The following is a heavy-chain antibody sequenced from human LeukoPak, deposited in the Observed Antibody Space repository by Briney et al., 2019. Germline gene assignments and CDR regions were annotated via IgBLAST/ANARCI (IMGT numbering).Heavy chain of an antibody. D-gene: IGHD3-10*01. CDR3: ARGPNYYGSGSYPY. V-gene: IGHV4-59*12. CDR1: GGSISSYY. Sequence: PSETLSLTCTVSGGSISSYYWSWIRQPPGKGLEWIGYIYYSGSTNYNPSLKSRVTISVDTSKNQFSLKLSSVTAADTAVYYCARGPNYYGSGSYPYWGQGTLVTVSS. CDR2: IYYSGST. J-gene: IGHJ4*02.